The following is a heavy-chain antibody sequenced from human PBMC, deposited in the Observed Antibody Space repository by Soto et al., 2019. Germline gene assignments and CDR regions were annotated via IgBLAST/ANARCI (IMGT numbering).Heavy chain of an antibody. D-gene: IGHD2-21*01. J-gene: IGHJ5*01. CDR2: VYHNGGA. CDR1: GVSIHNSHSF. V-gene: IGHV4-39*01. CDR3: GRVVEGDTRPTDPDS. Sequence: QVHLQESGPGLVKPSETLSLTCTVSGVSIHNSHSFWAWIRQPPGKGLQFIASVYHNGGAHYNSSLKSRVTSSVATAKDQVSLRMRSLTAADTAFYYCGRVVEGDTRPTDPDSWGQGILVTVSS.